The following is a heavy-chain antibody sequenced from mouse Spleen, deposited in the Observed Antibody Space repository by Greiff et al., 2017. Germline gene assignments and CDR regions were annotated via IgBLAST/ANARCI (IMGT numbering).Heavy chain of an antibody. Sequence: EVKLMESGPGLVKPSQSLSLTCTVTGYSITSDYAWNWIRQFPGNKLEWMGYISYSGSTSYNPSLKSRISITRDTSKNQFFLQLNSVTTEDTATYYCAREYYGNYLYYYAMDYWGQGTSVTVSS. J-gene: IGHJ4*01. CDR3: AREYYGNYLYYYAMDY. D-gene: IGHD2-1*01. V-gene: IGHV3-2*02. CDR2: ISYSGST. CDR1: GYSITSDYA.